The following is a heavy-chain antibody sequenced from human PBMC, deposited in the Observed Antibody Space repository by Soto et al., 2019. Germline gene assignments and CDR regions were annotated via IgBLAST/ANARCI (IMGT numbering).Heavy chain of an antibody. V-gene: IGHV4-34*01. Sequence: SETLSLTCAVYGVSFNGYYWSWIRQPPGKGLEWIGEINHSGSTNYNPSLKSRVTISVDTSKNQFSLKLSSVTAADTAVYYCARVSGIYYYGMDVWGQGTTVT. CDR3: ARVSGIYYYGMDV. CDR2: INHSGST. D-gene: IGHD3-10*01. J-gene: IGHJ6*02. CDR1: GVSFNGYY.